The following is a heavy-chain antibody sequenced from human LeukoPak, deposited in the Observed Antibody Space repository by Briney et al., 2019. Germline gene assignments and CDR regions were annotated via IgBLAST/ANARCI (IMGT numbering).Heavy chain of an antibody. Sequence: SETLSLTCAVSGYSISSGYYWGWIRQPPGKGLEWIGSIYHSGSTYYNPSLKSRVTISVDTSKNQFSLKLSSVTAADTAVHYSYYYDSSGYSVYWGQGTLVTVSS. CDR1: GYSISSGYY. V-gene: IGHV4-38-2*01. J-gene: IGHJ4*02. D-gene: IGHD3-22*01. CDR2: IYHSGST. CDR3: YYYDSSGYSVY.